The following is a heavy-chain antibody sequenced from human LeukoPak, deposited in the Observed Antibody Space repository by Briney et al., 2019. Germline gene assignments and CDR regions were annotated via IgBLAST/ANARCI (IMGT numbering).Heavy chain of an antibody. Sequence: GGSLRLSCAVSGFTFSSYSMNWVRQAPGKGLEWVSYISSSSSTIYYADSVKGRFTISRDNAKNSLYLQMNSLRAEDTAVYYCAVACSSTSCYTPFWYWGQGTLVTVSS. V-gene: IGHV3-48*04. CDR2: ISSSSSTI. CDR3: AVACSSTSCYTPFWY. CDR1: GFTFSSYS. J-gene: IGHJ4*02. D-gene: IGHD2-2*02.